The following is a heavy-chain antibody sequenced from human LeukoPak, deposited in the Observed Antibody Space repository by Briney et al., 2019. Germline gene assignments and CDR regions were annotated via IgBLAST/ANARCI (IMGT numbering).Heavy chain of an antibody. V-gene: IGHV3-72*01. Sequence: PGGSLRLSCAASGFTFSDHYMDWVRQAPGKGLEWVGRSKNKANSYITQYAAFVQGRFTISRDDSKNSLYLQINSLKTEDTAVYYCAGDDGGQGDYWGQGTLVTVSS. D-gene: IGHD2-15*01. CDR2: SKNKANSYIT. J-gene: IGHJ4*02. CDR1: GFTFSDHY. CDR3: AGDDGGQGDY.